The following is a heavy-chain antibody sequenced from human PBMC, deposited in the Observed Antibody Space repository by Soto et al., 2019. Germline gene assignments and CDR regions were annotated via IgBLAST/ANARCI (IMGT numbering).Heavy chain of an antibody. V-gene: IGHV1-58*02. D-gene: IGHD2-2*01. CDR1: GFTFISSA. CDR2: MVVGSSKT. Sequence: QMQLVQSGPEVKKPGTSVKVSCKTSGFTFISSAMQWVRQARGQGLEWIGWMVVGSSKTNYAQKFQARVSITRDMSTTTANMERTSLRSEDTAVYYCAAASSTSGGYYGMDVWGQGTTVTVSS. CDR3: AAASSTSGGYYGMDV. J-gene: IGHJ6*02.